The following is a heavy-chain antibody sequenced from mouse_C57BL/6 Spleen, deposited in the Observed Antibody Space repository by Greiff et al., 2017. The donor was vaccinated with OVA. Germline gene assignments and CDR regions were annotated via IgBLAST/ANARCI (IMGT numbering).Heavy chain of an antibody. CDR1: GYTFTSYG. Sequence: VKLQESGAELARPGASVKLSCKASGYTFTSYGISWVKQRTGQGLEWIGEIYPRSGNTYYNEKFKGKATLTEDKSSSTAYMELRSLTSEDSAVYFCARRYDYEGAMDYWGQGTSVTVSS. J-gene: IGHJ4*01. CDR3: ARRYDYEGAMDY. CDR2: IYPRSGNT. D-gene: IGHD2-4*01. V-gene: IGHV1-81*01.